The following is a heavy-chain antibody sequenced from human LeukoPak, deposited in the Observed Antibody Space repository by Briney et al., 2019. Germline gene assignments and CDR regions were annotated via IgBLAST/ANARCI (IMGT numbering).Heavy chain of an antibody. Sequence: PGGSLRLSCAASGFIFSSFWMHWVRQVPGKGLVWVSHINSDGRKTDYADSVRGRFTISRDNSKNTLYLQMNSLRAEDTAVYYCARDGVAARPSYYYYYMDVWGKGTTVTVSS. J-gene: IGHJ6*03. V-gene: IGHV3-74*01. CDR1: GFIFSSFW. D-gene: IGHD6-6*01. CDR3: ARDGVAARPSYYYYYMDV. CDR2: INSDGRKT.